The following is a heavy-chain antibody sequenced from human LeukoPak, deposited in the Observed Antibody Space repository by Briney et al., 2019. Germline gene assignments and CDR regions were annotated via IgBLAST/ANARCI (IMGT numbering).Heavy chain of an antibody. CDR1: GYTFTGYY. J-gene: IGHJ4*02. CDR3: AGDGYYGSGSYDH. CDR2: INPNSGGT. D-gene: IGHD3-10*01. V-gene: IGHV1-2*04. Sequence: ASVKVSCKASGYTFTGYYMHWVRQAPGQGLEWMGWINPNSGGTNYAQKFQGWVTMTRDTSISTAYMELSRLRSDDTAVYYCAGDGYYGSGSYDHWGQGTLVTVSS.